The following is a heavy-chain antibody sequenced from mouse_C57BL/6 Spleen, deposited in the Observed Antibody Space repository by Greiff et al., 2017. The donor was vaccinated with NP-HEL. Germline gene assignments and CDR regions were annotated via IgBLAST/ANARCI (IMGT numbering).Heavy chain of an antibody. Sequence: EVKLMESGDGLVKPGGSLKLSCAASGFTFSSYAMSWVRPTPEKRLEWVAYISIGGDYIDYADIVKGRFTSSRDNARNTLYLQMSSLQLEDTAMYYSTRVSSYRYCMSPLLAMDSCGQETSVTVSS. V-gene: IGHV5-9-1*02. J-gene: IGHJ4*01. CDR3: TRVSSYRYCMSPLLAMDS. CDR2: ISIGGDYI. D-gene: IGHD1-1*01. CDR1: GFTFSSYA.